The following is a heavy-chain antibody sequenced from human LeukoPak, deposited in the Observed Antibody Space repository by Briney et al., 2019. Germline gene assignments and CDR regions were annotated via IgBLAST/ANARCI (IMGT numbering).Heavy chain of an antibody. CDR3: ARHCSGGSCYSFDWFDP. Sequence: SETLSLTCTVSGGSISSSSYYWGWIRQPPGKGLEWIGSIYYSGSTYYNPSLKSRVTISVDTSKNQFSLKLSSVTAADTAVYYCARHCSGGSCYSFDWFDPWGQGTLVTVSS. CDR1: GGSISSSSYY. D-gene: IGHD2-15*01. CDR2: IYYSGST. J-gene: IGHJ5*02. V-gene: IGHV4-39*01.